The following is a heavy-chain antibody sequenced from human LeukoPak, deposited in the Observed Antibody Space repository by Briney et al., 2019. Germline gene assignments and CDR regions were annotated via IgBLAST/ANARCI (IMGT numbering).Heavy chain of an antibody. V-gene: IGHV3-11*01. CDR3: ARDTYDSSGYDNFDY. CDR2: ISSSGSTI. J-gene: IGHJ4*02. CDR1: GFTFSDYY. Sequence: PGGSLRLSCAASGFTFSDYYMSWIRQAPGKGLEWVSYISSSGSTIYYAESVKGRFTISRDNAKNSLYLQMNSLRAEDTAVYYCARDTYDSSGYDNFDYWGQGTLVTVSS. D-gene: IGHD3-22*01.